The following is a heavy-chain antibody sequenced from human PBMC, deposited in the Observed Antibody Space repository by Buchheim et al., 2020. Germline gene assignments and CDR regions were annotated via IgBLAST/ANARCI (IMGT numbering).Heavy chain of an antibody. Sequence: EVQLVESGGGLVKPGGSLRLSCAASGFMFSKTWMSWVRQAPGKGPECIALIKDKGAGETRDYAAPVKGRFTISRDDSPFTLYLQMNSLKTEDTAVYYCTTHLGSRWYDWYHGWGQGTL. CDR1: GFMFSKTW. CDR3: TTHLGSRWYDWYHG. J-gene: IGHJ4*02. CDR2: IKDKGAGETR. V-gene: IGHV3-15*01. D-gene: IGHD3-16*01.